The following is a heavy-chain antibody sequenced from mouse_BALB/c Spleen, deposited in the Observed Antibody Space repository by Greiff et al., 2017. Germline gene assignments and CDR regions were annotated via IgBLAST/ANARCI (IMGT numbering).Heavy chain of an antibody. CDR1: GYTFTSYV. J-gene: IGHJ3*01. V-gene: IGHV1-14*01. CDR3: ARSGLRLQFAY. CDR2: INPYNDGT. D-gene: IGHD1-2*01. Sequence: EVQLQQSGPELVKPGASVKMSCKASGYTFTSYVMHWVKQKPGQGLEWIGYINPYNDGTKYNEKFKGKATLTSDKSSSTAYMELSSLTSEDSAVYYCARSGLRLQFAYWGQGTLVTVSA.